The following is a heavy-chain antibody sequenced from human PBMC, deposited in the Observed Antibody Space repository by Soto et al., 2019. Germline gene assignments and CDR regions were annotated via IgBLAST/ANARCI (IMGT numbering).Heavy chain of an antibody. D-gene: IGHD4-4*01. CDR3: ARGEVTTPNNWFDP. J-gene: IGHJ5*02. V-gene: IGHV1-2*04. Sequence: QVQLVQSGAEVKKPGVSVKVSCKASGYTFTRYYMPWVRQAPWQRVEWMGWINPNSGGTNYAQKFQGWVTMTRDTSISTAYMELSRLRSDDTAVYYCARGEVTTPNNWFDPWGQGTLVTVSS. CDR1: GYTFTRYY. CDR2: INPNSGGT.